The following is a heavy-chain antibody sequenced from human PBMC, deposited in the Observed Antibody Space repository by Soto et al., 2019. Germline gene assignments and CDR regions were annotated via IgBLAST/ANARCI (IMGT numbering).Heavy chain of an antibody. J-gene: IGHJ4*02. Sequence: QVQLVESGGGVVQPGRSLRLSCAASGFTFSSYGMHWVRQAPGKGLEWVAVISYDGSNKYYADSVKGRFTISRDNSKNTLYLQMNGLSAEDPAVYYCAKDRSYSPPARPYYFDYWGQGTLVTVSS. CDR2: ISYDGSNK. V-gene: IGHV3-30*18. D-gene: IGHD1-26*01. CDR3: AKDRSYSPPARPYYFDY. CDR1: GFTFSSYG.